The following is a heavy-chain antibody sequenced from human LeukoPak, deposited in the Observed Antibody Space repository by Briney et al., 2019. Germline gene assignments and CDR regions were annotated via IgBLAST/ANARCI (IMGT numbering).Heavy chain of an antibody. J-gene: IGHJ4*01. V-gene: IGHV4-39*01. CDR3: ARNVSAGYFDY. D-gene: IGHD2-8*01. CDR1: GGSMTGTTYY. CDR2: VYYSGGT. Sequence: SETLSLSCSVSGGSMTGTTYYWAWIRQPPGKGLEWIGSVYYSGGTSYSPSLTSRVTISVDTSKNQFSLRLSSVTAADTAVYYCARNVSAGYFDYWGHGTLVTVSS.